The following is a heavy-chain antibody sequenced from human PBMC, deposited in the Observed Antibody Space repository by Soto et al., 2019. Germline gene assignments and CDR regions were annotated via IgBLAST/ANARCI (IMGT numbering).Heavy chain of an antibody. V-gene: IGHV3-7*03. CDR2: IKQDGSAK. D-gene: IGHD6-13*01. J-gene: IGHJ4*02. CDR3: AKVWRDKPDDDDMGRQQLAPDFAY. CDR1: GFTFSSYW. Sequence: GGSLRLSCAASGFTFSSYWMSWVRQAPGKGLEWVAKIKQDGSAKSYVDSVKGRFTISRDNSKNTLYLQMNSLRAEDTAVYYCAKVWRDKPDDDDMGRQQLAPDFAYWGQGTLVTVSP.